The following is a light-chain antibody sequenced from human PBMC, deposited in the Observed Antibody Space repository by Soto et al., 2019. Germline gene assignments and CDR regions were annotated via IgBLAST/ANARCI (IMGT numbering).Light chain of an antibody. J-gene: IGKJ2*01. CDR2: RAS. V-gene: IGKV3-15*01. CDR1: QYVSSK. Sequence: EIVMTQSPATLSVSPGGSATLSCRASQYVSSKLAWYRQKPGQAPTLLIYRASTRATGIPATFSGSGSGTEFTLTISSLQSEDFAVYYCQQYNKWPYTFGQGTKLEI. CDR3: QQYNKWPYT.